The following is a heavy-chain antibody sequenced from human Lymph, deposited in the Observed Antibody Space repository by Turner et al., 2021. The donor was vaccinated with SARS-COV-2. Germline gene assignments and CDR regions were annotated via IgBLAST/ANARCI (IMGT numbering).Heavy chain of an antibody. CDR1: GSTFTRYD. J-gene: IGHJ5*02. CDR3: ARAAQLTVWFDP. D-gene: IGHD6-25*01. V-gene: IGHV1-8*01. Sequence: VQLVQSGPEVKKPGASVKVSCMASGSTFTRYDINWVRKATGQGLGWMGWMDSNSGNTGYEQKFQGRVTMTRNTSISTAYMELSSLRSEDTAVYYCARAAQLTVWFDPWGQGTLVTVSS. CDR2: MDSNSGNT.